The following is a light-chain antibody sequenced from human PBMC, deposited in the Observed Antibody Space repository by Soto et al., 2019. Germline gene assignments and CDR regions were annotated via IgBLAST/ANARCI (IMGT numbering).Light chain of an antibody. V-gene: IGLV1-51*01. J-gene: IGLJ2*01. CDR3: ATCDSKRSAVV. CDR1: SSNIGDNF. CDR2: NNS. Sequence: QSVLTQPPSVSAAPGQKVPISCSGSSSNIGDNFYAWYQHLPGTAPKLLFFNNSQRPSASPDRFFCSKSGTIATLTITGPQTGDEAVYYCATCDSKRSAVVFGGGTKLTVL.